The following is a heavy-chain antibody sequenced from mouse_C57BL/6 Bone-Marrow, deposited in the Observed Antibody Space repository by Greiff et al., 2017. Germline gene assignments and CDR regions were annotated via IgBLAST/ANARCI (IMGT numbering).Heavy chain of an antibody. CDR2: IDPSDSYT. CDR3: AVYYGNPWFAD. CDR1: GYTFTSYW. J-gene: IGHJ3*01. V-gene: IGHV1-69*01. D-gene: IGHD2-1*01. Sequence: QVQLQQPGAELVMPGASVKLSCKASGYTFTSYWMHWVKQRPGQGLEWIGEIDPSDSYTNSNQKFKGKSTLTVDKSSSTAYMQLSSLTSEDSAVYYCAVYYGNPWFADWGQGTLVTVSA.